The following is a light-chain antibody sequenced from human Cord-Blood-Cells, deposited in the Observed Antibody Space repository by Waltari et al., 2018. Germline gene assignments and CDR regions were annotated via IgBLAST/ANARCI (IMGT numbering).Light chain of an antibody. CDR3: QAWDSSNVV. J-gene: IGLJ2*01. V-gene: IGLV3-1*01. Sequence: SYALTQPPSVSVSPGQTASNTCSGDKSGDQYACWYQQKPGQSPVLVIYQDSKRPSGIPERFSGSNSGNTATLTISGTQAMDEADYYCQAWDSSNVVFGGGTKLTVL. CDR1: KSGDQY. CDR2: QDS.